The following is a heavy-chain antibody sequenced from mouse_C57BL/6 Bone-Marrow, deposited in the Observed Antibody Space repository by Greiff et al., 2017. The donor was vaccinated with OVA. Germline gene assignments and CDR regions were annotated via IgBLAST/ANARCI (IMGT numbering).Heavy chain of an antibody. V-gene: IGHV1-61*01. CDR2: IYPSDSET. J-gene: IGHJ1*03. Sequence: QVQLQQPGAELVRPGSSVKLSCKASGYTFTSYWMDWVKQRPGQGLEWIGNIYPSDSETHYNQKFKDKATLTVDKSSRTAYMQLSSLTSEDSAVYYCAREGVYSNSDVWGTGTTVTVSS. CDR3: AREGVYSNSDV. D-gene: IGHD2-5*01. CDR1: GYTFTSYW.